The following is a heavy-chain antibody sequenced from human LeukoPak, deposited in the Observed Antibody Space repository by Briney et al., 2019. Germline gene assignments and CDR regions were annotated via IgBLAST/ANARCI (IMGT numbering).Heavy chain of an antibody. CDR3: ATARDGDYDMVRDY. V-gene: IGHV1-24*01. J-gene: IGHJ4*02. D-gene: IGHD4-17*01. CDR2: CDPEDGET. Sequence: GASVTVSCKVSGYTLTELSLHWVRQAPGKGLGWMGGCDPEDGETIYAQKFQGRVTMTEDTSTDTAYMELSSLRSEDTAVYYCATARDGDYDMVRDYWGQGTLVTVSS. CDR1: GYTLTELS.